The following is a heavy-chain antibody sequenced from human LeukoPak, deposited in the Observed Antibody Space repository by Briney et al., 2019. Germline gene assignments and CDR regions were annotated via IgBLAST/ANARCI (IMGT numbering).Heavy chain of an antibody. D-gene: IGHD3-3*01. CDR2: IYYSGST. CDR3: ARGSYDFWSGSGMDV. CDR1: GGSISSSSYY. Sequence: SETLSLTCTVSGGSISSSSYYWGWIRQPPGKGLEWIGSIYYSGSTYYNPSLKSRVTISVDTSKNQFSLKLSSVTAADTAVYYCARGSYDFWSGSGMDVWGKGTTVTVSS. J-gene: IGHJ6*04. V-gene: IGHV4-39*07.